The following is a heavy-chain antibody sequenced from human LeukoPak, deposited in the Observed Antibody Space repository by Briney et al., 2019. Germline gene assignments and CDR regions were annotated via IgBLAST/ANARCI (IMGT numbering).Heavy chain of an antibody. CDR2: TYYKSKWHS. V-gene: IGHV6-1*01. D-gene: IGHD5-18*01. J-gene: IGHJ4*02. Sequence: PLQTLSLTCAISGDSVSNNSATWNWIRQFPSRGLEWLGRTYYKSKWHSDYAVSMKSRIIFNPDTSKNQFSLQLNSVTPEDTAVYFCARGLDTAIASWGQGTLVTVSS. CDR1: GDSVSNNSAT. CDR3: ARGLDTAIAS.